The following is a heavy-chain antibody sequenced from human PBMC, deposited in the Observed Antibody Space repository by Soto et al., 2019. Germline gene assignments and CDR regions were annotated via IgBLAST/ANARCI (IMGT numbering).Heavy chain of an antibody. Sequence: ASVKVSCKASGYTFTSYGISWVRQAPGQGLEWMGWISAYNGNTNYAQKLQGRVTMTTDTSTSTAYMELRSLRSDDTAVYYCARQGSVAAAGNMFSWYYYYYMDVWGKGTTVTVSS. CDR3: ARQGSVAAAGNMFSWYYYYYMDV. CDR1: GYTFTSYG. CDR2: ISAYNGNT. D-gene: IGHD6-13*01. V-gene: IGHV1-18*01. J-gene: IGHJ6*03.